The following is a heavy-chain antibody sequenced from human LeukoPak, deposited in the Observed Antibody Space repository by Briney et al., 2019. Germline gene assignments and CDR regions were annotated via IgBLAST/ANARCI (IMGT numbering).Heavy chain of an antibody. CDR1: GFTFSSYA. CDR3: AKDPPSSGTTFDY. J-gene: IGHJ4*02. Sequence: PSGGSLRLSCAASGFTFSSYAMSWVRQAPGQGLEWVSTISGSGDNTFYADPVKGRFTISRDNSKNTLYLQTNSLGAEDTAIYYCAKDPPSSGTTFDYWGQGTLVTVSS. V-gene: IGHV3-23*01. CDR2: ISGSGDNT. D-gene: IGHD1-1*01.